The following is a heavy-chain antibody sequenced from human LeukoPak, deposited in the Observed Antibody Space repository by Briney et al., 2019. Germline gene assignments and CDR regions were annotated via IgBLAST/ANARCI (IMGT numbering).Heavy chain of an antibody. CDR2: ISGSGNNT. Sequence: PGGSLRLSCSASGFAFSNYVMSWVRQAPGKGLEWVSAISGSGNNTYYADSVKGRFTISRDNSKNTLYLQMNTLRVEDTAVCYRAKDGRIAVAGSLGGDWFDPWGQGTLVTVSS. CDR3: AKDGRIAVAGSLGGDWFDP. D-gene: IGHD6-19*01. J-gene: IGHJ5*02. V-gene: IGHV3-23*01. CDR1: GFAFSNYV.